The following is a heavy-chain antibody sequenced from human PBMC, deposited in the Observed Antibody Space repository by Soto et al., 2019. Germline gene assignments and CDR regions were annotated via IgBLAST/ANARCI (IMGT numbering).Heavy chain of an antibody. CDR3: AREEYCSSTSCYRSSARSYYMDV. D-gene: IGHD2-2*01. V-gene: IGHV3-33*01. CDR1: GFTFSSYG. Sequence: GGSLRLSCAASGFTFSSYGMHWVRQAPGKGLEWVAVIWYDGSNKYYADSVKGRFTISRDNSKNTLYLQMNSLRAEDTAVYYCAREEYCSSTSCYRSSARSYYMDVWGKGTTVTVSS. J-gene: IGHJ6*03. CDR2: IWYDGSNK.